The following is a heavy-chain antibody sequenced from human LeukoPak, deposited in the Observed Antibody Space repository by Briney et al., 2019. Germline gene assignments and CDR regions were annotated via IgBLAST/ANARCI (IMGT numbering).Heavy chain of an antibody. V-gene: IGHV1-18*01. CDR1: GYTFTSNS. D-gene: IGHD3-22*01. J-gene: IGHJ4*02. CDR3: ARDRPHYYDSSCYWPDY. CDR2: ISAYNGNT. Sequence: ASVTVSCTASGYTFTSNSISWVRHAPGQGLEWKDWISAYNGNTNYAQKLQGRVTMTTDTSTSTDYLELRSLRSDDTAVYYCARDRPHYYDSSCYWPDYWGQGTLVTVSS.